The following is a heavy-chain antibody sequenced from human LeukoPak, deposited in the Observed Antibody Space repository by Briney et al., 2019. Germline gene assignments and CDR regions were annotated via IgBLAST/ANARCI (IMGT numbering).Heavy chain of an antibody. CDR3: AKGGSSGYHFDFDY. J-gene: IGHJ4*02. D-gene: IGHD3-22*01. CDR2: INWNSGNI. CDR1: GFTFDDYA. V-gene: IGHV3-9*01. Sequence: GRSLRFSCAASGFTFDDYAMHWVRQAPGKGLEWVSHINWNSGNIVYADSVKGRFTISRDNAKNSLYLQMNSLRAEDTAVYYCAKGGSSGYHFDFDYWGQGTLVTVSS.